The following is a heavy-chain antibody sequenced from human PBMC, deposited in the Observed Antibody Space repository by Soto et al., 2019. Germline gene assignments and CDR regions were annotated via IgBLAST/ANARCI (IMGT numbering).Heavy chain of an antibody. CDR2: IYWDDDK. V-gene: IGHV2-5*02. CDR1: GFSLSTSGVG. D-gene: IGHD3-9*01. CDR3: AHLYDILTHEYFDY. Sequence: SGPTLVKPTQTLTLTCTFSGFSLSTSGVGVGWIRQPPGKALEWLALIYWDDDKRYSPSLKSRLTITKDTSKNQVVLTMTNMDPVDTATYYCAHLYDILTHEYFDYWGQGTLVTVSS. J-gene: IGHJ4*02.